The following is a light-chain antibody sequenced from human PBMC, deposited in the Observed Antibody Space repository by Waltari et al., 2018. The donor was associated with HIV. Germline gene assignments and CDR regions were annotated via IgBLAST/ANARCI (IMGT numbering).Light chain of an antibody. Sequence: EIVLTQSPRTLSLSPGERATLSCRASQSVSNTYLAWYQQKPGQAPGLLIYGASSRATGIPDRFTGSGSGTDFTLTISRLEPEDFAVYYCQQYGSSLFTFGPGTKVDIK. CDR3: QQYGSSLFT. CDR2: GAS. CDR1: QSVSNTY. V-gene: IGKV3-20*01. J-gene: IGKJ3*01.